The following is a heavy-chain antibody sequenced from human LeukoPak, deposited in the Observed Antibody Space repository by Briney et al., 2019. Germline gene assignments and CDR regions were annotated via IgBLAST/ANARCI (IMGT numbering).Heavy chain of an antibody. J-gene: IGHJ3*02. V-gene: IGHV4-59*01. D-gene: IGHD5-24*01. CDR1: GGSISSYY. Sequence: PSETLSLTCTVSGGSISSYYWSWIRQPPGKGLEWIGYIYYSGSTNYNPSLKSRVTISVDTSKNQFSLKLSSVTAADTAVYYCARDRNTTRKRWLQLYAFDIWGQGTMVTVSS. CDR3: ARDRNTTRKRWLQLYAFDI. CDR2: IYYSGST.